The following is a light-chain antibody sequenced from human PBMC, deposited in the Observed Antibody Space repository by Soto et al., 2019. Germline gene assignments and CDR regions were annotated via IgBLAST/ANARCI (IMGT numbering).Light chain of an antibody. Sequence: QSVLTQPPSASGTPGQRVTISCSGSSSNIGRNYVYWYQQLPGTAPKLLIYRNNQRPSGVPDRFSGSKSGTSASLAISGLRSEDEADYYCAAWDDSLSGREVFGTGTKLTVL. CDR1: SSNIGRNY. J-gene: IGLJ1*01. CDR2: RNN. V-gene: IGLV1-47*01. CDR3: AAWDDSLSGREV.